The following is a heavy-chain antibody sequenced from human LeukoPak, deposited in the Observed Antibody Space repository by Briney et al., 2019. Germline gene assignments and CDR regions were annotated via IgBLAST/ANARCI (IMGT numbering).Heavy chain of an antibody. J-gene: IGHJ4*02. D-gene: IGHD4-11*01. CDR3: ARDRGYSNYYDY. V-gene: IGHV3-48*02. CDR2: ISKTSNTR. Sequence: GGSLRLSCAASGFTFSSHSMNWVRQAPGKGLEWVSYISKTSNTRDYADSVKGRFTISRDNAKNSLYLQMNSLRDEDTAAYYCARDRGYSNYYDYWGQGTLVTVSS. CDR1: GFTFSSHS.